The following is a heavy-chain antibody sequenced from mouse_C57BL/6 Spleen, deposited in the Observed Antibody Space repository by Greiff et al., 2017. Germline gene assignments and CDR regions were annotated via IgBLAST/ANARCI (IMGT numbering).Heavy chain of an antibody. CDR2: IDPEDGET. Sequence: VQLQQSGAELVKPGASVKLSCTASGFNIKDYYMHWVKQRTEQGLEWIGRIDPEDGETKYAPKFPGKATITADTSSNTAYLQLSSLTSEDTAVYYCAETSYGSRGYYAMDYWGQGTSVTVSS. V-gene: IGHV14-2*01. D-gene: IGHD1-1*01. CDR1: GFNIKDYY. J-gene: IGHJ4*01. CDR3: AETSYGSRGYYAMDY.